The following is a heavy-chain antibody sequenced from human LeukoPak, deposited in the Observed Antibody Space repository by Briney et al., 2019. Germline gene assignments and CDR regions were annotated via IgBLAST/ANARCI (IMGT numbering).Heavy chain of an antibody. Sequence: PGGSLRLSCAASGFTFSSYGMHWVRQAPGKGLEWVAFIRYDGSNKYYADSVKGRFTISRVNSKNTLYLQMSSLRSEDTAVYYCARGQVGVLNRDYYYYMDVWGKGTTVTVSS. CDR3: ARGQVGVLNRDYYYYMDV. D-gene: IGHD1-26*01. CDR1: GFTFSSYG. J-gene: IGHJ6*03. V-gene: IGHV3-30*02. CDR2: IRYDGSNK.